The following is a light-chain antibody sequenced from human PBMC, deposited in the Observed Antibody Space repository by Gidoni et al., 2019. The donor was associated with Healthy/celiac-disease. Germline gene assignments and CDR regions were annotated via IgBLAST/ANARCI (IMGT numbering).Light chain of an antibody. CDR1: QGISSY. Sequence: DIQLTQSPSFLSASVGDRVTITCRASQGISSYVAWYQQKPGKAPKLLIYAASTLQSGVPSRFSGSGSGTEFTLTISSLQPEDFATYDCQQLNSYPLTFGGGTKVEIK. V-gene: IGKV1-9*01. J-gene: IGKJ4*01. CDR2: AAS. CDR3: QQLNSYPLT.